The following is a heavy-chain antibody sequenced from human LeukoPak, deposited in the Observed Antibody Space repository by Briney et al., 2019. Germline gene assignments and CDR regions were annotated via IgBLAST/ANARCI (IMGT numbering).Heavy chain of an antibody. Sequence: GGSLRLSCSAPGFTFSSYAMHWVRQAPGKGLEYVSAISSNGGSTYYADSVKGRFTISRDNSKNTLYLQMSSLRAEDTAVYYCVKAAYDSSGYYYPRDWGQGTLVTVSS. CDR1: GFTFSSYA. CDR3: VKAAYDSSGYYYPRD. V-gene: IGHV3-64D*06. CDR2: ISSNGGST. J-gene: IGHJ4*02. D-gene: IGHD3-22*01.